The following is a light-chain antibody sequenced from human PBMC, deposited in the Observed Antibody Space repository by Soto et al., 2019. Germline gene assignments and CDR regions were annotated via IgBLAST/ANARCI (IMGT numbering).Light chain of an antibody. CDR3: CSYAGSNTLV. CDR2: EGS. J-gene: IGLJ2*01. CDR1: RSDVGSYNL. V-gene: IGLV2-23*01. Sequence: QSVLTQPASVSGSPGQSITISCTGTRSDVGSYNLVSWYQHHPGKAPKLMIYEGSERPSGVSYRFSGSKSGNTASLTISGLRAEDEADYCCCSYAGSNTLVFGGGTQLTVL.